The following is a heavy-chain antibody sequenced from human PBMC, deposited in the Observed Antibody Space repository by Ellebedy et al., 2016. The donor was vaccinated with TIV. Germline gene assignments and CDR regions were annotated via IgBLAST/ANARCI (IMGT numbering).Heavy chain of an antibody. V-gene: IGHV3-11*04. CDR1: GFTFSDYY. CDR2: ISNSCNTI. CDR3: ARVGS. J-gene: IGHJ4*02. Sequence: GESLKISCVTSGFTFSDYYMSWIRQAPGKGLEWVSYISNSCNTIFYAESVKGRFTISRDNAKNSLYLQMNSLRAEDTAVYYCARVGSWGQGTLVTVSS.